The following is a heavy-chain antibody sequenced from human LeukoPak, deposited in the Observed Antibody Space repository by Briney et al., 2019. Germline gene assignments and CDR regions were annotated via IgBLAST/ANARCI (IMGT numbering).Heavy chain of an antibody. CDR2: IYYSGST. Sequence: PSETLSLTCTVSGGSISSYHWSWIRQPPGKGLEWIGYIYYSGSTNYNPSLKSRVTMSVDTSKNQFSLKLSSVTAADTAVYYCARVKGEPYYYDSSGYYRRGNYFDYWGQGTLVTVSS. D-gene: IGHD3-22*01. J-gene: IGHJ4*02. CDR3: ARVKGEPYYYDSSGYYRRGNYFDY. CDR1: GGSISSYH. V-gene: IGHV4-59*01.